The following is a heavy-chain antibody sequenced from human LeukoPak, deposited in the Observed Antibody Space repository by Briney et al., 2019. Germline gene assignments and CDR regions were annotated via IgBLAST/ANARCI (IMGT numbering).Heavy chain of an antibody. CDR3: AKDASYSSSWYDY. J-gene: IGHJ4*02. V-gene: IGHV3-9*01. CDR1: GFTFDDYA. CDR2: ISWNSGSI. Sequence: GGSLRLSCAASGFTFDDYAMHWVRQAPWKGLEWVSGISWNSGSIGYADSVKGRFTISRDNAKNSLYLQMNSLRAEDTALYYCAKDASYSSSWYDYWGQGTLVTVSS. D-gene: IGHD6-13*01.